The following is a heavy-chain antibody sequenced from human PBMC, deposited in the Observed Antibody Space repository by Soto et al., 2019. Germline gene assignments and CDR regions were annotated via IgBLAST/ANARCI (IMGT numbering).Heavy chain of an antibody. CDR3: ARDFFDSSDYTTNWFDP. J-gene: IGHJ5*02. V-gene: IGHV4-59*08. Sequence: PSETLSLTCTVSGGSISSGYWSWIRQPPGKGLEWIGYIYYSDSINYNPSLKSRVIISVDTSKNQFSLKLTSVTAADAALYYCARDFFDSSDYTTNWFDPWGQGTLVT. CDR1: GGSISSGY. D-gene: IGHD3-22*01. CDR2: IYYSDSI.